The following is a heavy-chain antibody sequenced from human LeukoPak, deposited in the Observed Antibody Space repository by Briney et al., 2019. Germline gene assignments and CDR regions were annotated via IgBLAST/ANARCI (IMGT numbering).Heavy chain of an antibody. J-gene: IGHJ3*01. CDR2: ISNDGKDK. CDR1: GFILGSYA. V-gene: IGHV3-30*04. Sequence: PGRSLGLSCAASGFILGSYAMHWVRQAPGKGLEWVAVISNDGKDKYHADSVKGRFTVSRDNSKNTLFLQMNSLRAEDTAVYYCARDEYYANSGSDAFDLWGQGTMVTVSS. D-gene: IGHD3-22*01. CDR3: ARDEYYANSGSDAFDL.